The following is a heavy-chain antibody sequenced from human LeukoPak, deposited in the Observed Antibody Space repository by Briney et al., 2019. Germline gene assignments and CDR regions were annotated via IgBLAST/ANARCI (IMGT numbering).Heavy chain of an antibody. CDR2: ISAYNGNT. CDR3: ARDFLPDPAPEWLGGLLPNYYYNDMDV. D-gene: IGHD3-10*01. Sequence: GASVKVSCKASGYTFTSYGISWVRQAPGQGLEWMGWISAYNGNTNYAQKLQGRVTVTTDTSTSTAFMELKSLRSDDTAVYYCARDFLPDPAPEWLGGLLPNYYYNDMDVWGKGTTVTISS. V-gene: IGHV1-18*01. CDR1: GYTFTSYG. J-gene: IGHJ6*03.